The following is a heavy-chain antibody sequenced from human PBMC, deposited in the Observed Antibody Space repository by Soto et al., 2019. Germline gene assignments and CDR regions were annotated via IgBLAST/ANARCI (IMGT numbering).Heavy chain of an antibody. D-gene: IGHD4-4*01. Sequence: ASVKGSCKASGYTYTRYGVSWVRQAPGQGLEWMGWISAYNGNTNYAQKLQGRVTMTADESTSTAYMELSSLRSEDTAVYYCARVLSNYDYYYYGMDVWGQGTTVTVSS. CDR1: GYTYTRYG. V-gene: IGHV1-18*01. J-gene: IGHJ6*02. CDR3: ARVLSNYDYYYYGMDV. CDR2: ISAYNGNT.